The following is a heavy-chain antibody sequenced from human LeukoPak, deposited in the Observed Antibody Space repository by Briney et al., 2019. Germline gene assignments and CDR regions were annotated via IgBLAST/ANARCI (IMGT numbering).Heavy chain of an antibody. J-gene: IGHJ6*03. V-gene: IGHV1-69*05. CDR3: ASGSLGDGYGVEDYYQYMDV. Sequence: GASVKVSCKASGGTFNSYAISWVRQAPGQGLEWMGGIMPLFGTANYAQEFQGRVTFTTDESASTAYMEVSSLRSEDTAVYYCASGSLGDGYGVEDYYQYMDVWGKGTTVTVSS. CDR1: GGTFNSYA. CDR2: IMPLFGTA. D-gene: IGHD5-24*01.